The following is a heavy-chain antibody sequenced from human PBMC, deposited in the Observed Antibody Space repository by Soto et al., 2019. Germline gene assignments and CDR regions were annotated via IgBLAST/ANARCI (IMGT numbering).Heavy chain of an antibody. CDR3: AKGHSSGWYYFDY. CDR1: GFTFSSYA. J-gene: IGHJ4*02. V-gene: IGHV3-30*04. D-gene: IGHD6-19*01. Sequence: PGGSLRLSCAAPGFTFSSYAMHWVRQAPGKGLEWVAVISYDGSNKYYADSVKGRFTISRDNSKNTLYLQMNSLRAEDTAVYYCAKGHSSGWYYFDYWGQGTLVTVSS. CDR2: ISYDGSNK.